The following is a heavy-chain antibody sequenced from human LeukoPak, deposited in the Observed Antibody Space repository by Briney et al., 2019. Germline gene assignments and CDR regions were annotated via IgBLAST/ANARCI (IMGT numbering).Heavy chain of an antibody. Sequence: GASLEISCKGSGYSFTSYWIGWVRQMPGKGLEWMGIIYPGDSDTRYSPSFQGQVTISADKSISTAYLQWSSLKASDTAMYYCAKSEMATTFNWFDPWGQGTLVTVSS. V-gene: IGHV5-51*01. D-gene: IGHD5-24*01. CDR2: IYPGDSDT. CDR3: AKSEMATTFNWFDP. CDR1: GYSFTSYW. J-gene: IGHJ5*02.